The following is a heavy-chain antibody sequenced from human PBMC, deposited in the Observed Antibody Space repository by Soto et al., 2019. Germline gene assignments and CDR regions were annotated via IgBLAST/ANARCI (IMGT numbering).Heavy chain of an antibody. CDR1: GYTFTSYG. V-gene: IGHV1-18*01. CDR3: ARDFLYCGGDCYSGFQH. Sequence: ASVKVSCKASGYTFTSYGISWVRQAPGQGLEWMGWISAYNGNTKYSQKFQGRVTITRDTSASTAYMELSSLRSEDTAVYYCARDFLYCGGDCYSGFQHWGQGTLVTV. J-gene: IGHJ1*01. D-gene: IGHD2-21*02. CDR2: ISAYNGNT.